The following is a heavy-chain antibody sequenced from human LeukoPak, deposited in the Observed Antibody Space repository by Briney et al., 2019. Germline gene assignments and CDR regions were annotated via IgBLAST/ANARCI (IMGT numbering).Heavy chain of an antibody. Sequence: GGSLRLSCAASGITFSSNALSWVRQAPGKGLEWLSSISASGDSTNYADSVKGRFTISRDNSKNTLYLQMGSLRTEDTALYYCAKVVGGGDYWGQGTLVTVSS. J-gene: IGHJ4*02. CDR3: AKVVGGGDY. V-gene: IGHV3-23*01. CDR2: ISASGDST. CDR1: GITFSSNA.